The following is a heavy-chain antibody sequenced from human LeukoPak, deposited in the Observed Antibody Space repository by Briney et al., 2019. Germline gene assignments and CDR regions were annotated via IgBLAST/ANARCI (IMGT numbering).Heavy chain of an antibody. V-gene: IGHV4-59*08. D-gene: IGHD6-13*01. CDR3: ARGYSSSWYYNWFDP. CDR1: GGSISSYY. J-gene: IGHJ5*02. CDR2: IYYSGST. Sequence: SETLSLTCTVSGGSISSYYWSWIRQPPGKGLEWIGYIYYSGSTNYNPSLKSRVTISVDTSKNQFSLKLSSVTAADTAVYHCARGYSSSWYYNWFDPWGQGTLVTVSS.